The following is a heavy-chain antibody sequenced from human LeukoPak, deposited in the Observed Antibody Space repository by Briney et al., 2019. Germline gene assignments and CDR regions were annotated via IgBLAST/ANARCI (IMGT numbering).Heavy chain of an antibody. CDR2: INHSGST. Sequence: SETLSLTCAVYGESFSGYYWSWIRQPPGKGLEWIGEINHSGSTNYNPSLKSRVTISVDTSKNQFSLKLSSVTAADTAVYYCARAPHYDILTGYAFDIWGQGTMVTVSS. V-gene: IGHV4-34*01. D-gene: IGHD3-9*01. CDR1: GESFSGYY. CDR3: ARAPHYDILTGYAFDI. J-gene: IGHJ3*02.